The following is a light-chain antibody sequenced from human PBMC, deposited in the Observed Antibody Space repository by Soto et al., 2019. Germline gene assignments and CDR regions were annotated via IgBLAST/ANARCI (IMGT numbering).Light chain of an antibody. J-gene: IGKJ1*01. V-gene: IGKV3-15*01. CDR2: GAS. CDR1: QSVSSN. CDR3: QQYGSSPPT. Sequence: EIVMTHSPATLSVSPGERATLSCRASQSVSSNLAWYQQKPGQAPRLLIYGASTRATGIPARFSGSGSGTEFTLTISRLEPEDFAVYYCQQYGSSPPTFGQGTKVDI.